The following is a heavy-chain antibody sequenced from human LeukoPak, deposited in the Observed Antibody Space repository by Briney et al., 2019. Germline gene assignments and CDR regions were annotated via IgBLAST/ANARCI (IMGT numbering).Heavy chain of an antibody. J-gene: IGHJ5*02. CDR1: GLTFSSYA. CDR3: ATHVRGVITWFDP. Sequence: PGGSLRLSCAASGLTFSSYAMSWVRQAPGKGLEWVSAISGSGGSTYYADSVKGRFTISRDNSKNTLYLQMNSLRAEDTAVYYCATHVRGVITWFDPWGQGTLVTVSS. V-gene: IGHV3-23*01. D-gene: IGHD3-10*02. CDR2: ISGSGGST.